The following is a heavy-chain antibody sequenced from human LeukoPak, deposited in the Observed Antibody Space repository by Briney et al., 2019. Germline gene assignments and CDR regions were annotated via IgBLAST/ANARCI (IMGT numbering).Heavy chain of an antibody. J-gene: IGHJ4*02. CDR1: GYSFTSYW. Sequence: GESLKISCKGSGYSFTSYWIGWVRQMPGKGLEWMGIIYPGDSDTRYSPSFQGQVTISADKSISTAYLQWSSLKASDTAMYYCARHSSTIFGVVIGLDYWGQGTLVTVSS. D-gene: IGHD3-3*01. V-gene: IGHV5-51*01. CDR2: IYPGDSDT. CDR3: ARHSSTIFGVVIGLDY.